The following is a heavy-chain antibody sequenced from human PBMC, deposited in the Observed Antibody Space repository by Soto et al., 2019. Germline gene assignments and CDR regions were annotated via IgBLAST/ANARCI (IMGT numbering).Heavy chain of an antibody. Sequence: QVQLVESGGGLVRPGGSLRLSCAASGFTFSDYYMNWIRQVPGKGLEWVSYISRSDGSTYYADSVKGRFTISRDNAKNSLYLQMNSLRAEDTAVYYCVRAWGRGDYWGQGTLVTVSS. CDR1: GFTFSDYY. D-gene: IGHD3-16*01. J-gene: IGHJ4*02. CDR3: VRAWGRGDY. V-gene: IGHV3-11*01. CDR2: ISRSDGST.